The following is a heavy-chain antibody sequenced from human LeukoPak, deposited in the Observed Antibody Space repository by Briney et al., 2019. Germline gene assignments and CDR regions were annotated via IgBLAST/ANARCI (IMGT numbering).Heavy chain of an antibody. Sequence: GESLKISCKGSGYSFTSYWIGWVRQMPGKGLEWMGIIYPGDSDTRYSPSFQGQVTISADKSISTAYLQWSSLKASDTAMYYCARRWDVAVAGKGLALGYWGQGTLVTVSS. D-gene: IGHD6-19*01. CDR2: IYPGDSDT. CDR1: GYSFTSYW. CDR3: ARRWDVAVAGKGLALGY. V-gene: IGHV5-51*01. J-gene: IGHJ4*02.